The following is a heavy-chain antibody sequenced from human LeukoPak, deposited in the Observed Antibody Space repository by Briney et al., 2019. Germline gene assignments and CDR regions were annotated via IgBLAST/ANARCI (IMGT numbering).Heavy chain of an antibody. J-gene: IGHJ4*02. V-gene: IGHV3-7*01. D-gene: IGHD3-16*01. CDR1: GFTFNTYF. CDR3: ATKGGDY. CDR2: INEDGGAK. Sequence: GGSLRLSCATSGFTFNTYFMNWVRQAPGEGLGWVANINEDGGAKYYVDSVKGRFTISRDNAKNSQYLQMNSLRVEDTAVYYCATKGGDYWGQGTLVTVSS.